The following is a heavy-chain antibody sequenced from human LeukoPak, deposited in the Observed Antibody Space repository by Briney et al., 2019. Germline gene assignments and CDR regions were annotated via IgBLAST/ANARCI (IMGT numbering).Heavy chain of an antibody. J-gene: IGHJ3*02. CDR3: ARDRGYSYGTDAFHI. CDR1: GYTFTSYG. CDR2: ISAYNGKT. Sequence: ASVKVSCKASGYTFTSYGITWVRQAPGQGLVWMGWISAYNGKTNYAQNFQGRVTMTTDTSTTTAYMEVTSLRSDDTAVYYCARDRGYSYGTDAFHIWGQGTLVTVSS. D-gene: IGHD5-18*01. V-gene: IGHV1-18*01.